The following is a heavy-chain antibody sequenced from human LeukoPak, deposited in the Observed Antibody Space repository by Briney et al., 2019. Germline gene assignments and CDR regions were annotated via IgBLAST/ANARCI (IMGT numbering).Heavy chain of an antibody. V-gene: IGHV4-34*01. CDR3: ASIAVAGTSMGDY. CDR2: INHSGST. D-gene: IGHD6-19*01. CDR1: GGSFSGYY. J-gene: IGHJ4*02. Sequence: SETLSLTCAVYGGSFSGYYWSWIRQPPGKGLEWIGEINHSGSTNYNPSLKSQVTISVDTSKNQFSLKLSSVTAADTAVYYCASIAVAGTSMGDYWGQGTLVTVSS.